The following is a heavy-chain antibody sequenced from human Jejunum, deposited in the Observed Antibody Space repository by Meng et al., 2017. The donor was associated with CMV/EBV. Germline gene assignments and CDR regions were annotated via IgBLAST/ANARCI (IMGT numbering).Heavy chain of an antibody. CDR3: TTDGGMATLTVDY. D-gene: IGHD5-24*01. J-gene: IGHJ4*02. V-gene: IGHV3-15*01. CDR1: GFSFIHAW. CDR2: IKGKTDGGAT. Sequence: SGFSFIHAWMSWVRQAPGKGLEWIGRIKGKTDGGATDFAASVKDRFTISRDDSKNTVHLHMSSLKTDDTGVYYCTTDGGMATLTVDYWGQGTLVTVSS.